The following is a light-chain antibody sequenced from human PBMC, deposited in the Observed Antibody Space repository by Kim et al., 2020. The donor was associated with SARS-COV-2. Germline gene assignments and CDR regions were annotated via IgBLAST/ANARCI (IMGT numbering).Light chain of an antibody. J-gene: IGLJ1*01. CDR1: KN. CDR3: QVWDGSTDHYV. Sequence: KNVQWYQQKAGQAPVLVISHDSDRPSEIPDRFSGSNSGNTVTLTISGVEAGDEADYYCQVWDGSTDHYVFGTGTKVTVL. CDR2: HDS. V-gene: IGLV3-21*04.